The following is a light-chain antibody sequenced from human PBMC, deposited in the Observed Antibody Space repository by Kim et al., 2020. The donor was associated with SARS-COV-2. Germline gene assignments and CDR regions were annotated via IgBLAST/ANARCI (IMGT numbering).Light chain of an antibody. CDR1: QSIGYW. Sequence: SASVGDRVAITCRASQSIGYWLAWYQQRPGKAPNLLIYKASSLESGVPSRFSGGGSGTEFTLTISSLQPDDFATYFCQQYNSLPYTFGQGTKLEI. CDR3: QQYNSLPYT. J-gene: IGKJ2*01. V-gene: IGKV1-5*03. CDR2: KAS.